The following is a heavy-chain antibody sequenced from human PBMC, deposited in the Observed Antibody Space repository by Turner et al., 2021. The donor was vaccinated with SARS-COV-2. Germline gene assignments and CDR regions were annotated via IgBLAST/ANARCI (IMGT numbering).Heavy chain of an antibody. CDR2: ISYDGSNK. Sequence: VQLVESGGGVVQPGRSLRRSGAAPGFTFSSYGMHWVRQAPGKGLEVVAVISYDGSNKYYVDSVKGRFTISRDNSKNTLYLQMNSLRAEDTAVYYCAKMMFGGWSGFDYWGQGTLVTVSS. D-gene: IGHD3-10*02. V-gene: IGHV3-30*18. CDR1: GFTFSSYG. CDR3: AKMMFGGWSGFDY. J-gene: IGHJ4*02.